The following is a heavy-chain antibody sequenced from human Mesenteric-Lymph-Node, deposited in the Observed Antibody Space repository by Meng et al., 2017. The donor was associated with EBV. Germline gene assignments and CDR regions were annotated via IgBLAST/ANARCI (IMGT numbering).Heavy chain of an antibody. CDR3: ARVAGSNYGSGSYYFDY. Sequence: LKLQASGSGLVKPSQPLSLTCACYGGSISIGGYSWSWIRQPPGKGLEWIGYIYHSGSTYYNPSLKSRVTISVDRSKNQFSLKLSSVTAADTAVYYCARVAGSNYGSGSYYFDYWGQGTLVTVSS. J-gene: IGHJ4*02. D-gene: IGHD3-10*01. V-gene: IGHV4-30-2*01. CDR2: IYHSGST. CDR1: GGSISIGGYS.